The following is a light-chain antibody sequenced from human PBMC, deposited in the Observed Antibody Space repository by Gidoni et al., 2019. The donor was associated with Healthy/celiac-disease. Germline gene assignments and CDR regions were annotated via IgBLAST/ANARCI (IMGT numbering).Light chain of an antibody. CDR1: SSNIGAGYA. J-gene: IGLJ2*01. V-gene: IGLV1-40*01. CDR3: QSYDSSLSGHVV. Sequence: QSVLTPPPSVSVAPVQSVTISCTGSSSNIGAGYAVHWYQQLPGTAPKLLIYGNSNRPSGVPDRFSGYKSGTSASMAITGLQAEDEAEYYCQSYDSSLSGHVVFGGGTKLTVL. CDR2: GNS.